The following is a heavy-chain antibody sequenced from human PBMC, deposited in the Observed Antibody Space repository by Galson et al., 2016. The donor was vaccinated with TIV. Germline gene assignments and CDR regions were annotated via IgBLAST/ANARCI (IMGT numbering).Heavy chain of an antibody. J-gene: IGHJ1*01. D-gene: IGHD1-26*01. V-gene: IGHV4-31*03. CDR2: IYDSGTT. CDR1: GGSISSGAYH. Sequence: TLSLTCNVSGGSISSGAYHWSWIRQHPGKALEWIGNIYDSGTTYYNPSLQSRVTISVDTSQNQFSLKLSSVTAADTAVYYCARWAETGSYYDYFQHWGQDTLVTVSS. CDR3: ARWAETGSYYDYFQH.